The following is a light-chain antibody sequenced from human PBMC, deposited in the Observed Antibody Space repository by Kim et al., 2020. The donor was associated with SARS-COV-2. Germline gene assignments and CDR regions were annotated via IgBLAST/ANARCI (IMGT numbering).Light chain of an antibody. CDR1: QGISSY. Sequence: ASTGDRVTITCRASQGISSYLAWYQQKPGKAPKLLIYAASTLQSGVPSRFSGSGSGTDFTLTISCLQSEDFATYYCQQYYSYPLTFGGGTKVDIK. J-gene: IGKJ4*01. V-gene: IGKV1-8*01. CDR3: QQYYSYPLT. CDR2: AAS.